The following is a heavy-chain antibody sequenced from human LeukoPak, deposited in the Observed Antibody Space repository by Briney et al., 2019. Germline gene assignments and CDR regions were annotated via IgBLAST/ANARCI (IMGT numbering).Heavy chain of an antibody. CDR3: ARAPYGDYFDY. Sequence: SETLSLTCTVSGGSISSSSHYWGWIRQPPGKGLEWIGSIYYSGSTYYNPSLKSRVTISVDTSKNQFSLKLSSVTAADTAVYYCARAPYGDYFDYWGQGTLVTVSS. CDR2: IYYSGST. V-gene: IGHV4-39*07. J-gene: IGHJ4*02. CDR1: GGSISSSSHY. D-gene: IGHD4-17*01.